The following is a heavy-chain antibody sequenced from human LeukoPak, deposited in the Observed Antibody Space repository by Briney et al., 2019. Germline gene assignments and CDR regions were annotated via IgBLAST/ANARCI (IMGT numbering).Heavy chain of an antibody. CDR3: AKVRLTYYYDSSGPIDY. D-gene: IGHD3-22*01. Sequence: GGSVRLSCAASGFSFSRYAMSWVRQAPGKGLEWVSAISGSGGSTYYADSVKGRFTISRDNSKNTLYLQMNSLRAEDTAVYYCAKVRLTYYYDSSGPIDYWGQGTLVTVSS. V-gene: IGHV3-23*01. J-gene: IGHJ4*02. CDR2: ISGSGGST. CDR1: GFSFSRYA.